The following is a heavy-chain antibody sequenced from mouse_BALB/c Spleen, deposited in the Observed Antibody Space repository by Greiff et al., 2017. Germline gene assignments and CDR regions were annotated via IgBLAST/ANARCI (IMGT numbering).Heavy chain of an antibody. D-gene: IGHD1-1*01. J-gene: IGHJ1*01. CDR3: ARRYYGSRGGDFDV. V-gene: IGHV5-12-2*01. Sequence: DVMLVESGGGLVQPGGSLKLSCAASGFTFSSYTMSWVRQTPEKRLEWVAYISNGGGSTYYPDTVKGRFTISRDNAKNTLYLQMSSLKSEDTAMYYCARRYYGSRGGDFDVWGAGTTVTVSS. CDR2: ISNGGGST. CDR1: GFTFSSYT.